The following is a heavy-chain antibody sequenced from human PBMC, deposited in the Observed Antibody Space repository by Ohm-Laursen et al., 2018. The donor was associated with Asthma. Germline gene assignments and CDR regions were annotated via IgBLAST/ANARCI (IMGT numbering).Heavy chain of an antibody. CDR3: AKDHYDSSGYYGGFDY. CDR2: ISGSGGST. Sequence: SLRLSCAASGFTFSSYAMSWVRQAPGKGLEWVSAISGSGGSTYYADSVKGRFTISRDNSKNTLYLQMNSLRAEDTAVYYCAKDHYDSSGYYGGFDYWGQGTLVTVSS. J-gene: IGHJ4*02. V-gene: IGHV3-23*01. CDR1: GFTFSSYA. D-gene: IGHD3-22*01.